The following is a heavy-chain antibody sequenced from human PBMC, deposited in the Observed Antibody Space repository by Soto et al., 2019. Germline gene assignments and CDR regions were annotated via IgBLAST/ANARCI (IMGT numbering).Heavy chain of an antibody. J-gene: IGHJ6*02. CDR2: IYYSGST. Sequence: QVQLQESGPGLVKPSETLSLTCTVSGGSVSSGSYYWSWIRQPPGKGLEWIGYIYYSGSTNYNPSLKSRVAISVDTAKNHFPLKLSSVTAADPAAYYCACVTWTCISTSGYRYYYGMDVWGQGPTVTVSS. V-gene: IGHV4-61*01. D-gene: IGHD2-2*01. CDR1: GGSVSSGSYY. CDR3: ACVTWTCISTSGYRYYYGMDV.